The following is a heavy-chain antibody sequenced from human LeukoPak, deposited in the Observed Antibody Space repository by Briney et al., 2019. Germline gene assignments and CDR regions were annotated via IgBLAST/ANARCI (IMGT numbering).Heavy chain of an antibody. CDR3: ARTSIVGAIIPLDY. J-gene: IGHJ4*02. Sequence: SETLSLTCAVYGGSFSGYYWSWIRQPPGKGLEWIGQINHSGSTNYNPSLKSRVTISVDTSKNQFSLKLSSVTAADTAVYYCARTSIVGAIIPLDYWGQGTLATVSS. CDR1: GGSFSGYY. CDR2: INHSGST. V-gene: IGHV4-34*01. D-gene: IGHD1-26*01.